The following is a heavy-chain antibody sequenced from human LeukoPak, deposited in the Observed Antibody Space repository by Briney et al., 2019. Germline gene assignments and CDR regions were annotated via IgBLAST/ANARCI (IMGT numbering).Heavy chain of an antibody. J-gene: IGHJ3*02. Sequence: SETLSLTCTVSGGPISSYYWSWIRQPAGKGLEWIGRIYTSGSTNYNPSLKSRVTMSVDTSKNQFSLKLSSVTAADTAVYYCASTDTAMGYTGAFDIWGQGTMVTVSS. CDR1: GGPISSYY. D-gene: IGHD5-18*01. CDR2: IYTSGST. V-gene: IGHV4-4*07. CDR3: ASTDTAMGYTGAFDI.